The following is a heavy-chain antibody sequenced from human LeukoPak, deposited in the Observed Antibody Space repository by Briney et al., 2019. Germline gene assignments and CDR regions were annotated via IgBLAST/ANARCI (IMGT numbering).Heavy chain of an antibody. V-gene: IGHV1-2*02. J-gene: IGHJ4*02. CDR3: AKDSDPYGSGSLGY. CDR1: GYTFTAYY. D-gene: IGHD3-10*01. Sequence: ASVKVSCKASGYTFTAYYIHWVRQAPGQGLEWMGWVNPNSGGTYSAQKFQGRVTMTRDTSISTAYMELSSLRAEDTAVYYCAKDSDPYGSGSLGYWGQGIPVTVSS. CDR2: VNPNSGGT.